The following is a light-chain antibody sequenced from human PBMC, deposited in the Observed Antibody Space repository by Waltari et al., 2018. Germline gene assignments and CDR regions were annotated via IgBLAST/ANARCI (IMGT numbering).Light chain of an antibody. CDR2: DAS. CDR1: HDITNY. CDR3: QQYDTFPYT. V-gene: IGKV1-33*01. J-gene: IGKJ2*01. Sequence: DCKRTKSPSSLSASLGARVTITCQTSHDITNYLNWYHQKPGQAPKLLISDASSLKTGVPSRFSGTGSGTHFTFTISNLQPEDIGTYYCQQYDTFPYTFGQGTKLEMK.